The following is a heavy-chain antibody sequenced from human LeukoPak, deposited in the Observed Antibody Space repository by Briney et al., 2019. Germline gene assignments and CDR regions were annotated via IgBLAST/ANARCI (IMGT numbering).Heavy chain of an antibody. J-gene: IGHJ1*01. CDR3: AKSMYYFDSSGYYYFQE. D-gene: IGHD3-22*01. Sequence: GGCLRLSCAASAFTFSSYGLSWLRQAPGKGLEWVSGISGGGGSTYYADSVKGRFTISRDHSTNTLSLQMNGLRADDTAIYYRAKSMYYFDSSGYYYFQEGGQGTLVTVSS. CDR1: AFTFSSYG. CDR2: ISGGGGST. V-gene: IGHV3-23*01.